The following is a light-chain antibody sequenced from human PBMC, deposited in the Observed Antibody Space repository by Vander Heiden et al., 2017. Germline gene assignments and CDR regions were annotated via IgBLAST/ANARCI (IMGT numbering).Light chain of an antibody. CDR1: QNLLQSNGNNY. CDR3: MQALHLPRT. J-gene: IGKJ1*01. Sequence: LSPLSLCVKPGEPASISSRARQNLLQSNGNNYLQWYLQKPGQSPQLLIYVASNRASGGPDRFSGSESGTDFTLKISRVEAEDVGVYHCMQALHLPRTFGQGTKVEIK. CDR2: VAS. V-gene: IGKV2-28*01.